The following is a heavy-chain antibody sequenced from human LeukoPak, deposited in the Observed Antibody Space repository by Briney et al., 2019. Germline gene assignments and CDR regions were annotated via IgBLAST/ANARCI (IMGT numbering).Heavy chain of an antibody. Sequence: GGSLRLSCAASGFPFTSYWMVWVRQAPGKGLEWVANINDDGSEKNYLESLKGRFTISRDNANNTVSLHMTALRAEDTAIYYCGRIFNIWGTFRNTWGQGTQVTVSS. J-gene: IGHJ4*02. CDR1: GFPFTSYW. D-gene: IGHD3-16*02. CDR2: INDDGSEK. CDR3: GRIFNIWGTFRNT. V-gene: IGHV3-7*01.